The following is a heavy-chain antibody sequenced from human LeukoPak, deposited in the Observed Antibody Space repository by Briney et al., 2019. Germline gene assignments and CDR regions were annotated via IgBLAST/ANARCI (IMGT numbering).Heavy chain of an antibody. CDR3: ATWGSSGYYYFDH. CDR1: GGTFSSYA. V-gene: IGHV1-69*01. D-gene: IGHD3-22*01. J-gene: IGHJ4*02. CDR2: IIPIFGTA. Sequence: SVKVSCKASGGTFSSYAISWVRQAPGQGLEWTGGIIPIFGTANYAQKFQGRVTITADESTSTAYMELSSLRSEDTAVYYCATWGSSGYYYFDHWGQGTLVTVSS.